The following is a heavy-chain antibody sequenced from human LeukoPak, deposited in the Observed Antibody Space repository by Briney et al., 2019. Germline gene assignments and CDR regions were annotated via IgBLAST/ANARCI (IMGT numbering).Heavy chain of an antibody. CDR3: ARAILTPSGFVWHFDL. CDR1: GGTFSSYA. Sequence: ASVKVSCKASGGTFSSYAISWVRQAPGQGLEWMGGIIPIFGTANYAQKFQGRVTITADESTSTAYMELSSLRSEDTAVYYCARAILTPSGFVWHFDLWGRGTLVTVSS. J-gene: IGHJ2*01. V-gene: IGHV1-69*13. D-gene: IGHD3-3*01. CDR2: IIPIFGTA.